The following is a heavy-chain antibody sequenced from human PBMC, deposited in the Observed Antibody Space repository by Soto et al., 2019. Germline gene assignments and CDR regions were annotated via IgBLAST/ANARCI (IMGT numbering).Heavy chain of an antibody. CDR2: ISGSAGNR. Sequence: PGGSVRLACSGPGFTFSHHSLYWARQRPGKGLQCVSSISGSAGNRYYAESVKGRFTVSRDNSKTILYLQMTSLSSEDSAVYYCVKVSGYCTLGSCSSYFDYWGQGP. CDR1: GFTFSHHS. D-gene: IGHD2-15*01. CDR3: VKVSGYCTLGSCSSYFDY. V-gene: IGHV3-64D*06. J-gene: IGHJ4*02.